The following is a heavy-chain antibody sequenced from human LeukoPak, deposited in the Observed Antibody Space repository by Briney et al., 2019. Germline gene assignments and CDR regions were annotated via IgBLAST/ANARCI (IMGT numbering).Heavy chain of an antibody. V-gene: IGHV3-23*01. CDR2: ISGSGGST. CDR3: AKDLHQVVVITFDY. Sequence: GGSLRLSCAASGFPFSSYAMSWVRQAPGKGLEWVSAISGSGGSTYYADSVKGRFTISRDNSKNTLYLQMNSLRAEDTAVYYCAKDLHQVVVITFDYWGQGTLVTVSS. D-gene: IGHD3-22*01. J-gene: IGHJ4*02. CDR1: GFPFSSYA.